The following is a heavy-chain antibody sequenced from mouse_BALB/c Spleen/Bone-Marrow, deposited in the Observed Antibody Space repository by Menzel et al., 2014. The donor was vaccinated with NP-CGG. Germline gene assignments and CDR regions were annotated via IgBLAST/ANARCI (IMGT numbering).Heavy chain of an antibody. CDR2: IWAGGST. J-gene: IGHJ3*01. Sequence: QVQLQHSGPGLVAPSQSLSITCTVSGFSLTSYGVHWVRQHQRKGLEWLGVIWAGGSTNYNSALMSRLSISKDNSKSQVFLKMNSLQTDDTAMYYCASMITTAWFAYWGQGTLVTVSA. D-gene: IGHD2-4*01. CDR3: ASMITTAWFAY. CDR1: GFSLTSYG. V-gene: IGHV2-9*02.